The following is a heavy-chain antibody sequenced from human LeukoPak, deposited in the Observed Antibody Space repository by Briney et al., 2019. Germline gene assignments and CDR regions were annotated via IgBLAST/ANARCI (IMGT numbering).Heavy chain of an antibody. CDR1: GYTFTINY. CDR2: INPSADTT. J-gene: IGHJ6*02. V-gene: IGHV1-46*01. D-gene: IGHD3-22*01. Sequence: AASVKLSCKASGYTFTINYIHLERHAPGQGLEWMGIINPSADTTNYAQKFQGRVTMTRGTSTSTVYMELSSLRSEDTAVYHCATDRYYYDTSGPFRSGMDVWGQGTTVTVSS. CDR3: ATDRYYYDTSGPFRSGMDV.